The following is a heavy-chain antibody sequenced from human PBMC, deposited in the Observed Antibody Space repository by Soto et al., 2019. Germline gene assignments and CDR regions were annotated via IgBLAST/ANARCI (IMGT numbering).Heavy chain of an antibody. CDR1: GYSFTTHG. Sequence: QVQLVQSEAEVRKPGASVKASCKASGYSFTTHGISWVRRAPGHGLEWMGWISAYNGDTHYVQRFQGRLTMTTDTSTSTAYMELRSLTSDDTAVYYCARDPPFSGILRGTPLMDVWGQGTTVTVSS. J-gene: IGHJ6*02. CDR3: ARDPPFSGILRGTPLMDV. D-gene: IGHD4-17*01. V-gene: IGHV1-18*04. CDR2: ISAYNGDT.